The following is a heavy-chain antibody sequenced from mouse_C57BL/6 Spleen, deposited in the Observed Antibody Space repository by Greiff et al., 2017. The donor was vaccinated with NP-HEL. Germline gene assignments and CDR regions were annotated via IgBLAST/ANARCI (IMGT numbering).Heavy chain of an antibody. CDR2: IYPRSGNT. D-gene: IGHD1-1*01. V-gene: IGHV1-81*01. Sequence: VQLQQFGAELARPGASVKLSCKASGYTFTSYGISWVKQRTGQGLEWIGEIYPRSGNTYYNEKFKGKATLTADKSSSTAYMELRSLTSEDSAVYFCATFYYYGTKSPYYFDYWGQGTTLTVSS. J-gene: IGHJ2*01. CDR1: GYTFTSYG. CDR3: ATFYYYGTKSPYYFDY.